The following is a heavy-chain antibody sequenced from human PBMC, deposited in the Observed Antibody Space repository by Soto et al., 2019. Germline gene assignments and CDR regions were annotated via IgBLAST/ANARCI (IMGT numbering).Heavy chain of an antibody. CDR1: GFTFSSYA. J-gene: IGHJ6*03. CDR2: ISGSGGST. V-gene: IGHV3-23*01. CDR3: AKTPFPYYYYYYMDV. Sequence: PGGSLRLSCAASGFTFSSYAMSWVRQAPGKGLEWVSAISGSGGSTYYADSVKGRFTISRDNSKNTLYLQMNSLRAEDTAVYYCAKTPFPYYYYYYMDVWGKGTTVTVSS.